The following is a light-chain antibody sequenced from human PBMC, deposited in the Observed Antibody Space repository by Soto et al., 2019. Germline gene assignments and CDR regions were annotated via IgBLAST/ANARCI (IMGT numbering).Light chain of an antibody. CDR1: QSVSSN. CDR2: GAS. Sequence: EIMMTQSPATLSVSPGDRATLSCRASQSVSSNLAWYQQKPGQAPRLLIYGASTRATGVPARFSGSGSGTEFTLTISSLQSEDFAVYYCQHYHNWPAFGQGTKVEIK. CDR3: QHYHNWPA. V-gene: IGKV3-15*01. J-gene: IGKJ1*01.